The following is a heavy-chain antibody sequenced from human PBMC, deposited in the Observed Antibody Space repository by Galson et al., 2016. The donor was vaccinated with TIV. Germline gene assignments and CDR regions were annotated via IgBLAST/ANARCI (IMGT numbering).Heavy chain of an antibody. CDR2: INQPRGEK. CDR1: GFTFSSYE. D-gene: IGHD3-10*01. CDR3: ARWLMVQGVIRYLDY. J-gene: IGHJ4*03. Sequence: SLRLSCAASGFTFSSYEMNWVRQAPGKGLEWVANINQPRGEKYYGDSVKGRSAIHRDNAKNLLYLQVNSLTVEDTAVYYCARWLMVQGVIRYLDYWGQGTQVTVSS. V-gene: IGHV3-7*01.